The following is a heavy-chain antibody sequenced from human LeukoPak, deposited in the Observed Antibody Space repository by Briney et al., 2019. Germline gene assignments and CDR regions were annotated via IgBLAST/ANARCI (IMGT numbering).Heavy chain of an antibody. CDR3: ARARVMYSSSWYGDY. CDR2: VYYSGTT. J-gene: IGHJ4*02. V-gene: IGHV4-59*11. D-gene: IGHD6-13*01. Sequence: PSETLSLTCTVSGGSITSHYWSWVRQPPGKGLEWIGYVYYSGTTNYNPSLKSRVTISVDTSKNQFSLKLSSVTAADTAVYYCARARVMYSSSWYGDYWGQGTLVTVSS. CDR1: GGSITSHY.